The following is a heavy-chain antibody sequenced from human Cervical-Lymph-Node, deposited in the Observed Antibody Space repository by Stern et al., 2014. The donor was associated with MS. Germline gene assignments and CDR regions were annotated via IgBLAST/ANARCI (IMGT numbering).Heavy chain of an antibody. V-gene: IGHV4-31*03. CDR3: ARELSGMYGMDV. Sequence: QMQLVQSGPGLVKPSQTLSLTCTVSGGSLNHGDYYWSWVRQHPGKGLEWLGYIYYSGATYYNPSLKGRLTISVDTSKRHFSLKLTSVTAADTAVYYCARELSGMYGMDVWGQGTTVTVSS. CDR2: IYYSGAT. D-gene: IGHD1-1*01. CDR1: GGSLNHGDYY. J-gene: IGHJ6*02.